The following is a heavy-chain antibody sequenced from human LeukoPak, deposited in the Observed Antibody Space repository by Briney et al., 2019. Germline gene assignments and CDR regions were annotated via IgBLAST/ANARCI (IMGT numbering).Heavy chain of an antibody. CDR1: GYTFTSYD. D-gene: IGHD6-13*01. CDR2: MDPDSGST. J-gene: IGHJ5*02. CDR3: ARGRSPPAAAESLFDP. Sequence: GASVKVSCTASGYTFTSYDINWVRQATGQGLEWMGWMDPDSGSTAYAQKFLGRVTMTRDTSKTTAYMELSSLRSEDTAVYYCARGRSPPAAAESLFDPWGQGTLVTVSS. V-gene: IGHV1-8*01.